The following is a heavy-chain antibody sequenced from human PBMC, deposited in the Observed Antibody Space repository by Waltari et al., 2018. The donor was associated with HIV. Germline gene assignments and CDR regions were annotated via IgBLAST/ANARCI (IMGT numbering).Heavy chain of an antibody. CDR1: GGSISSGGYS. D-gene: IGHD4-17*01. Sequence: QVQLQESGPGLVKPSQPLSLTCTVSGGSISSGGYSWSWIRQHPGKGLEWIGYIYYSGSTYYNPSLKSLVTISVDTSKNQFSLKLSSVTAADTAVYYCARAVTPHIPGAFDIWGQGTMVTVSS. CDR3: ARAVTPHIPGAFDI. V-gene: IGHV4-31*01. J-gene: IGHJ3*02. CDR2: IYYSGST.